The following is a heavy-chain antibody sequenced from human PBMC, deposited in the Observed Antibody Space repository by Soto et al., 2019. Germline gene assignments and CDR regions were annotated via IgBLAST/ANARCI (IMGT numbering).Heavy chain of an antibody. CDR1: GFPFRAFW. CDR3: ARDYFYIVDY. D-gene: IGHD3-22*01. V-gene: IGHV3-7*05. J-gene: IGHJ4*02. Sequence: GGSLRLSCAASGFPFRAFWMSWVRQAPGKGPEWLANIKEDGSAKYYVDSVKGRFTISRDNAENSLYLQMNSLRAEDTAIYYCARDYFYIVDYWGQGTPVTVSS. CDR2: IKEDGSAK.